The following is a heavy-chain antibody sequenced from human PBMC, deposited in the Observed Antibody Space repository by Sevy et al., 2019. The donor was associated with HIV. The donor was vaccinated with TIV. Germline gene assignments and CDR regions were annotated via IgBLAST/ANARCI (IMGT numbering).Heavy chain of an antibody. D-gene: IGHD1-1*01. CDR3: ACDVGGSVRLERLTSYYGVDV. J-gene: IGHJ6*02. Sequence: ASVKVSCKASGGPFNTYAITWIRQAPGQGLEWMGGIIPLFGTTNYAQKFKGRVTITTDESRTTAYLEVRSLRSEDTAVYYCACDVGGSVRLERLTSYYGVDVWGQGTTVTVSS. V-gene: IGHV1-69*05. CDR2: IIPLFGTT. CDR1: GGPFNTYA.